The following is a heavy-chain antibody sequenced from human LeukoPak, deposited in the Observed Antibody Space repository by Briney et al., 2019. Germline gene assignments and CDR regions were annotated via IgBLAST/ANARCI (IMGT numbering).Heavy chain of an antibody. CDR2: INPSGGST. J-gene: IGHJ6*03. CDR1: GYTFTSYY. D-gene: IGHD3-10*01. CDR3: AIRYGSGEKYYYYYYMDV. Sequence: GASVKVSCKASGYTFTSYYMHWVRQAPGQGLEWMGIINPSGGSTSYAQKFQGRVTMTRNTSISTAYMELSSLRSEDTAVYYCAIRYGSGEKYYYYYYMDVWGKGTTVTVSS. V-gene: IGHV1-46*01.